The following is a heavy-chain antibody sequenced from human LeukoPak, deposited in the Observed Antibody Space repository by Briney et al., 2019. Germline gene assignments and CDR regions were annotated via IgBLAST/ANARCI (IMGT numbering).Heavy chain of an antibody. CDR1: GGSISSYY. CDR3: ARKGVVNADAFDI. CDR2: IYYSGST. J-gene: IGHJ3*02. Sequence: SETLSLTCTVSGGSISSYYWSWIRQPPGKGLEWIGYIYYSGSTNYNPSLKSRVTISVDTSKNQFSLKLSSVTAADTAVYYCARKGVVNADAFDIWGQGTMVTVS. D-gene: IGHD3-3*01. V-gene: IGHV4-59*08.